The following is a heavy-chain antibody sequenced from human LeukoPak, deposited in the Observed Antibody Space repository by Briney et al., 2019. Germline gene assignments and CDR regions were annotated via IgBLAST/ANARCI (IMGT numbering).Heavy chain of an antibody. CDR1: DGSISNYY. Sequence: KPSETLSLTCSVFDGSISNYYWSWIRQPPGKGLEWIGYAYYSGSTTYNPSPESRVTISVDTSKNQFSLKLTAVTAADTAVYYCARNSAVATSRSWFDPWGQGTLVTVSS. V-gene: IGHV4-59*08. CDR2: AYYSGST. D-gene: IGHD6-19*01. J-gene: IGHJ5*02. CDR3: ARNSAVATSRSWFDP.